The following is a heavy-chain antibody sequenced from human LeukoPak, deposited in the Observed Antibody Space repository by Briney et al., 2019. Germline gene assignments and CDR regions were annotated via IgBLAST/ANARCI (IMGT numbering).Heavy chain of an antibody. V-gene: IGHV1-46*01. CDR2: INPSGGST. CDR3: ARDYYDSSGYPRSYNWFDP. J-gene: IGHJ5*02. Sequence: GASVKVSCKASGYTFTSYYMHWVRQAPGQGLEWMGIINPSGGSTSYAQKFQGRVTMTRDTSTSTVYMELSSLRSEDTAVYYCARDYYDSSGYPRSYNWFDPWGQGALVTVSS. D-gene: IGHD3-22*01. CDR1: GYTFTSYY.